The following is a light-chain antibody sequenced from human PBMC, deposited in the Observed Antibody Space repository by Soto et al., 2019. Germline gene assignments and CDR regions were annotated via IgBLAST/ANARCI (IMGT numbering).Light chain of an antibody. CDR1: VSEVAGYTY. V-gene: IGLV2-14*03. CDR3: SSFTSILGL. J-gene: IGLJ2*01. Sequence: QSVLTQPASVSGSPGQSITISCTGAVSEVAGYTYVSWYQQHPGKGPKVIIYDVSNRPSGVSNRFSVSKSGTTASLTISGLQAEDEADYYCSSFTSILGLFGGGTKLTVL. CDR2: DVS.